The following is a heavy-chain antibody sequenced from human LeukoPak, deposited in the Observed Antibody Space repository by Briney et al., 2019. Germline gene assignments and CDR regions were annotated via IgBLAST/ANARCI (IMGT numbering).Heavy chain of an antibody. CDR3: ARVLATQTYYYYMDV. D-gene: IGHD5-12*01. V-gene: IGHV1-2*02. J-gene: IGHJ6*03. CDR2: INPNSGGT. Sequence: GASVKVSCKAAGYTFTGYYRHWVRQAPGQGLEWMGWINPNSGGTNYAQKFQGRVTMTRDTSISTAYMELSRLRSDDTAVYYCARVLATQTYYYYMDVWGKGTTVTVSS. CDR1: GYTFTGYY.